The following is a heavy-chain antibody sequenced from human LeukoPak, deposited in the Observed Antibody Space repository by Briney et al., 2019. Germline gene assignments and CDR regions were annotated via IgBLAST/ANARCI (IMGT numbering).Heavy chain of an antibody. J-gene: IGHJ4*02. D-gene: IGHD1-26*01. CDR2: IKSKTDGGTT. CDR3: TTDREAGVFDY. Sequence: GGSLRLSCAASGFTFRHAWLNWVRQAPGKGLEWVGRIKSKTDGGTTDYAAPVKGRFTISRDDSKNTLYLQMNSLKTEDTAVYYCTTDREAGVFDYWGQGTLVTVSS. V-gene: IGHV3-15*07. CDR1: GFTFRHAW.